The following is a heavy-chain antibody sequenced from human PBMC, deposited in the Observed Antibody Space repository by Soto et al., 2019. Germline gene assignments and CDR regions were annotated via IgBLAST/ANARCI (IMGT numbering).Heavy chain of an antibody. V-gene: IGHV3-30*18. J-gene: IGHJ4*02. CDR2: ISYDGTST. CDR3: AKDLGGGWIPDYFDH. Sequence: QVQLVESGGGVVQPGRSLRLSCAASGFTFSSYGMHWVRQAPGKGLEWVAVISYDGTSTDLADSVKGRFTISRDNSKNTLYLEMNSLRAEDTAVYYCAKDLGGGWIPDYFDHWGQGTLVTVSS. CDR1: GFTFSSYG. D-gene: IGHD3-16*01.